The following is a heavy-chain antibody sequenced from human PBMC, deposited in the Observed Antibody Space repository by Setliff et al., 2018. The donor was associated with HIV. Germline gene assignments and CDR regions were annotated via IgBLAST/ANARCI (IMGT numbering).Heavy chain of an antibody. V-gene: IGHV1-3*04. D-gene: IGHD2-21*01. CDR3: AGDRVPKRGHCYREPDFDP. Sequence: ASVTVSCKASGYSFTSHSMHWVRQAPGQRLEWMGWINTGNGNTKYSQKFQDRVTITSDTSAKTGYLEVTGRIFEDTAVYYFAGDRVPKRGHCYREPDFDPWGQGTLVTVSS. CDR2: INTGNGNT. J-gene: IGHJ5*02. CDR1: GYSFTSHS.